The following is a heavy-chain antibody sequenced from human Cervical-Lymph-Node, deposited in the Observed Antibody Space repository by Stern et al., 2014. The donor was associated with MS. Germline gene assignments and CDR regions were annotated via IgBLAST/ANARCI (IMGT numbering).Heavy chain of an antibody. CDR2: IVPRFAKA. CDR1: GGSFKSYA. D-gene: IGHD3-10*01. J-gene: IGHJ5*02. V-gene: IGHV1-69*01. Sequence: QVQLVQSGAEVKKPGSSVRVSCKASGGSFKSYAFNWLRQAPGQGLEWMGDIVPRFAKANYAQKFQGRVTVTADEATNTVYMELSFLTSEDTAVYYCARERSIHYPAFAPWGQGTLVTVSS. CDR3: ARERSIHYPAFAP.